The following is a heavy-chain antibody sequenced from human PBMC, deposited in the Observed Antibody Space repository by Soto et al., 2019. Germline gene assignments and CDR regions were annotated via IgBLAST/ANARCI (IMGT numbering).Heavy chain of an antibody. CDR2: SDPEDGET. D-gene: IGHD2-15*01. CDR3: ATTPGYCSGGSCYIFDY. J-gene: IGHJ4*02. Sequence: ASVKVSCKVSGYTLTELSMHWVRQAPGKGLEWMGGSDPEDGETIYAQKFQGRVTMTEDTSTDTAYMELSSLRSEDTAVYYCATTPGYCSGGSCYIFDYWGQGTLVTVSS. V-gene: IGHV1-24*01. CDR1: GYTLTELS.